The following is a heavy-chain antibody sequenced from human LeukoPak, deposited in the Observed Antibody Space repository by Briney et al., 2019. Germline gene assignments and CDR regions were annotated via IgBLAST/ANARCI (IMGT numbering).Heavy chain of an antibody. D-gene: IGHD6-19*01. CDR2: ISAYNGNT. CDR1: GYTFSSYG. Sequence: ASVKVSCKASGYTFSSYGISWVRQAPGQGLEWMGWISAYNGNTNYAQKLQGRVTMTTDTSTSTAYMELRSLRSDDTAVYYCAGDRVLAVAGTAPFDIWGQGTMVTVSS. CDR3: AGDRVLAVAGTAPFDI. J-gene: IGHJ3*02. V-gene: IGHV1-18*04.